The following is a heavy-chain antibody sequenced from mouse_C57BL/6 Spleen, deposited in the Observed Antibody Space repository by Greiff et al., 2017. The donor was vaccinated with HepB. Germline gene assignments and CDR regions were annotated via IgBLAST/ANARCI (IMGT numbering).Heavy chain of an antibody. J-gene: IGHJ4*01. CDR1: GYTFTSYW. Sequence: QVQLKQPGAELVKPGASVKLSCKASGYTFTSYWMHWVKQRPGQGLEWIGMIHPNSGSTNYNEKFKSKATLTVDKSSSTAYMQLSSLTSEDSAVYYCARYGNWAMDYWGQGTSVTVSS. CDR2: IHPNSGST. CDR3: ARYGNWAMDY. V-gene: IGHV1-64*01. D-gene: IGHD2-1*01.